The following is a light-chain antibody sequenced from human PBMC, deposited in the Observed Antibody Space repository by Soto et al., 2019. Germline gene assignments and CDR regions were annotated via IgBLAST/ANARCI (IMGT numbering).Light chain of an antibody. CDR2: AAS. J-gene: IGKJ5*01. CDR1: QRISSY. Sequence: DLPRTQCPSSLSAAVGDRVPLPCRASQRISSYLNWYQQKPGKAPKLLIYAASSLQSGVRSRFSGSGSGTDFTLTISSLQPEDFVTYYCQQTYSTPITFGQGTRLEIK. CDR3: QQTYSTPIT. V-gene: IGKV1-39*01.